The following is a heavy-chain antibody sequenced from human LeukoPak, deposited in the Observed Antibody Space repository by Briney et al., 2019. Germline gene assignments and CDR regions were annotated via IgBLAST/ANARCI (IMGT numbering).Heavy chain of an antibody. CDR2: IRYDGSNK. J-gene: IGHJ4*02. CDR1: GFTFSSYG. V-gene: IGHV3-30*02. D-gene: IGHD2-2*01. CDR3: AKDLRPYCSSTSCYPYYFDY. Sequence: GGSLRLSCAASGFTFSSYGMHWVRQAPGKGLEWVAFIRYDGSNKYYAGSVKGRFTISRDNSKNTLYLQMNSLRAEDTAVYYCAKDLRPYCSSTSCYPYYFDYWGQGTLVTVSS.